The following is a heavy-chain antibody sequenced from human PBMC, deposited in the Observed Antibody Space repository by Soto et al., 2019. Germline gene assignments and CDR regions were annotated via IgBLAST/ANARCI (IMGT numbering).Heavy chain of an antibody. D-gene: IGHD3-3*01. J-gene: IGHJ4*02. CDR2: ISGSGGST. CDR3: AKGPDYDFWSGYYTSCYFDY. CDR1: GFTFSSYA. Sequence: GGSLRLSCAASGFTFSSYAMSWVRQAPGKGLEWVSAISGSGGSTYYADSVKGRFTISRDNSKNTLYLQMNSLRAEDTAVYYCAKGPDYDFWSGYYTSCYFDYWGQGTLVTVSS. V-gene: IGHV3-23*01.